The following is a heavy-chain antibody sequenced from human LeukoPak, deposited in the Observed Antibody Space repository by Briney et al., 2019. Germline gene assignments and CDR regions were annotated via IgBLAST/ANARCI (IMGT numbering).Heavy chain of an antibody. V-gene: IGHV3-21*04. CDR2: ISSSSSYI. CDR1: GFTFSSYS. J-gene: IGHJ4*02. Sequence: GGSLRLSCAASGFTFSSYSMNWVRQAPGKGLEWVSSISSSSSYIYYADSVKGRFTISRDNAKNSLYLQMNSLRAEDTALYYCAKDHGAALDYWGQGTLVTVSS. D-gene: IGHD6-6*01. CDR3: AKDHGAALDY.